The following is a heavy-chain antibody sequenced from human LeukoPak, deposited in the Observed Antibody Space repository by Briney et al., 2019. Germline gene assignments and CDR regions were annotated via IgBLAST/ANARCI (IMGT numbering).Heavy chain of an antibody. CDR3: SKDLVVIDPYYYYYVDV. V-gene: IGHV1-2*02. CDR2: INPNSGGT. J-gene: IGHJ6*03. D-gene: IGHD3-22*01. CDR1: GYTFTGYY. Sequence: ASVKVSCKASGYTFTGYYMHWVRQAPGQGLEWMGWINPNSGGTNYAQKFQGRVTMTRDTSISTAYMELSRLRSDDTAVYYCSKDLVVIDPYYYYYVDVWGKGATVTVCS.